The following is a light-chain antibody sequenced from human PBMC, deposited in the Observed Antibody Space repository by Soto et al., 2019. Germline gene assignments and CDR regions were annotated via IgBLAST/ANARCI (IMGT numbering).Light chain of an antibody. CDR1: QSVSSN. CDR3: QQYNNWPPST. J-gene: IGKJ4*01. CDR2: GAS. V-gene: IGKV3-15*01. Sequence: EIVMTQSPATLSVSPGERATLSCRASQSVSSNLAWYQQKPGQAPRLLIYGASTRATGIPARFSGSGSGTEFTLTISSLQSEDFAVYYCQQYNNWPPSTFGGGTKVYIK.